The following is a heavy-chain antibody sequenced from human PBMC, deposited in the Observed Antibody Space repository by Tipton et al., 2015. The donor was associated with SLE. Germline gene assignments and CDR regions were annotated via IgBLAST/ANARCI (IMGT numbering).Heavy chain of an antibody. V-gene: IGHV3-11*04. D-gene: IGHD1-7*01. CDR1: RFTFSDYY. CDR2: ISSTSSTI. Sequence: GSLRLSCAASRFTFSDYYMSWIRQAPGRGLEWVSYISSTSSTIYYADSVKGRFTISRDNAKNSLYLQMNSLRAADTAVYYCARDKNYRYFDYWGQGTLVTVSS. J-gene: IGHJ4*02. CDR3: ARDKNYRYFDY.